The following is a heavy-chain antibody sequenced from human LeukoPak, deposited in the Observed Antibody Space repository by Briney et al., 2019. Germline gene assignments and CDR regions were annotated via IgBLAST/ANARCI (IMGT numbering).Heavy chain of an antibody. J-gene: IGHJ6*02. CDR2: VYYSGST. V-gene: IGHV4-59*01. CDR3: ARDKNIYSVDV. D-gene: IGHD2/OR15-2a*01. CDR1: GGSISSYY. Sequence: SETLSLTCTVSGGSISSYYWSWIRQPPGKGLEWIGYVYYSGSTNYIPSLKSRVTISVDTSKNQFSLILSSVTAADTAVYYCARDKNIYSVDVWGLGTTITVSS.